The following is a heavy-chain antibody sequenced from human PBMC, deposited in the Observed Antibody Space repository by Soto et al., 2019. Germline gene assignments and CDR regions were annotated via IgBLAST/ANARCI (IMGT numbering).Heavy chain of an antibody. Sequence: SETLSLTCTVSGCSISSYYWSWIRQPPGKGLEWIGYIYYSGSTNYNPSLKSRVTISVDTSKNQFSLKLSSVTAADTAMYYCARVVFLTVTTSNWFDPWGQGTLVTVSS. CDR2: IYYSGST. V-gene: IGHV4-59*01. D-gene: IGHD4-17*01. J-gene: IGHJ5*02. CDR3: ARVVFLTVTTSNWFDP. CDR1: GCSISSYY.